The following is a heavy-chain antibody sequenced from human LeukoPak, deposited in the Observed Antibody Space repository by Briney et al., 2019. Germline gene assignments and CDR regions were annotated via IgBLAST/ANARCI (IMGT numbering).Heavy chain of an antibody. CDR1: GGSISSGGYS. J-gene: IGHJ5*02. D-gene: IGHD3-22*01. CDR3: ARVGPHYYDISGYSFWFDP. CDR2: IYYSGST. V-gene: IGHV4-30-4*07. Sequence: SETLSLTCAVSGGSISSGGYSWSWIRQPPGKGLEWIGYIYYSGSTYYNPSLKSRVTISVDTSKNQFSLKLSSVTAADSAVYYCARVGPHYYDISGYSFWFDPWGQGTLVTVSS.